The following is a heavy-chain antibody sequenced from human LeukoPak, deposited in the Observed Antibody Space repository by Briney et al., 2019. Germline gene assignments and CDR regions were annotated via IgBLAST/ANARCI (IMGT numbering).Heavy chain of an antibody. Sequence: PETLSLTCAVYAGSFSGYYWSWIRQPPEKGLEWIEEIKHSGRTTYNPPLKSRATIPVDTSKNQFSLNLSSLTPAAPALYYFPRGRGWSRSACSRFDPWGQGTLVTVSS. D-gene: IGHD1-26*01. CDR3: PRGRGWSRSACSRFDP. CDR2: IKHSGRT. V-gene: IGHV4-34*01. J-gene: IGHJ5*02. CDR1: AGSFSGYY.